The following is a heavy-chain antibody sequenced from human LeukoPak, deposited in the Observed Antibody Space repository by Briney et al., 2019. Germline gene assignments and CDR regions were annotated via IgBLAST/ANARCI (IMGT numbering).Heavy chain of an antibody. CDR3: ARGRITMIVQLGLYYFDY. CDR2: INHSGST. J-gene: IGHJ4*02. CDR1: GGSFSGYY. V-gene: IGHV4-34*01. Sequence: SATLSLTCAVYGGSFSGYYWSRIRQPPGKGLEWIGEINHSGSTNYNPSLKSRVTISVDTSKNQFSLKLGSVTAADTAVYYCARGRITMIVQLGLYYFDYWGQGTLVTVSS. D-gene: IGHD3-22*01.